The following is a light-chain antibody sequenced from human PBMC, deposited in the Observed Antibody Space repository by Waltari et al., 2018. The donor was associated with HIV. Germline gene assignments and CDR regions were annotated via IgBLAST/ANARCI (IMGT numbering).Light chain of an antibody. V-gene: IGLV3-1*01. CDR3: QAWDRSVV. CDR1: QLGDKF. Sequence: SYELTQPPSVSVSPGQTASITCSGDQLGDKFVCWYQQRPGQHPVLVMYQDSKRPSGIPERFSGSNSGNTATLTITGTQSMDEADYYCQAWDRSVVFGGGTKLTVL. J-gene: IGLJ2*01. CDR2: QDS.